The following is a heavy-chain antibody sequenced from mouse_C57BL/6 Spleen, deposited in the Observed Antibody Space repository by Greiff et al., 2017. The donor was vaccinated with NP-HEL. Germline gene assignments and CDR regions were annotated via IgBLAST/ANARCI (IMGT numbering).Heavy chain of an antibody. V-gene: IGHV5-4*03. Sequence: EVKLEESGGGLVKPGGSLQLSCAASGFTFSSYAMSWVRQTPEKRLAWVATISDGGSYTYYPDNVKGRFPISSDNDKNNLYLQMSHLKSEDTAMYYCARGLPPFDYWGQGTTLTVSS. CDR1: GFTFSSYA. CDR3: ARGLPPFDY. J-gene: IGHJ2*01. D-gene: IGHD3-1*01. CDR2: ISDGGSYT.